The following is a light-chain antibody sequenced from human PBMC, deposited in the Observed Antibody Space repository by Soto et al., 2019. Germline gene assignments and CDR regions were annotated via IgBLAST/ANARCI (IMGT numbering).Light chain of an antibody. CDR2: GAS. Sequence: IVRTPCRARLYISVGAGAIKKSRASQSVSTHLAWYQHKPGQAPRLLIYGASSTTTGIPARFSGSGSGTEFTRTNSSLQSEDFTVDDPQQYTDRTLITLVQGTRLEIK. CDR3: QQYTDRTLIT. J-gene: IGKJ5*01. V-gene: IGKV3-15*01. CDR1: QSVSTH.